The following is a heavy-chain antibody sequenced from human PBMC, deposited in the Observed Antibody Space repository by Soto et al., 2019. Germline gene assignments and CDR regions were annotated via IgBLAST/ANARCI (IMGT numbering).Heavy chain of an antibody. CDR3: VRGPSHGAFDI. CDR2: IVPDGSRT. CDR1: ESTLNTYD. Sequence: QVQLVESGGDVVQPGTSLRLSCTASESTLNTYDIMWVRQAPGRGLEWVAHIVPDGSRTYYADSVKGRFTISRDNARNTVYLQLYSLRPEDTDVYHCVRGPSHGAFDIWGQGTLVTVSS. J-gene: IGHJ3*02. D-gene: IGHD3-3*01. V-gene: IGHV3-30-3*01.